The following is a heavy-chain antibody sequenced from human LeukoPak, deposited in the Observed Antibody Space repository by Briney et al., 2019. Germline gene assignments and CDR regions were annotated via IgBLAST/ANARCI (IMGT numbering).Heavy chain of an antibody. D-gene: IGHD5-24*01. CDR3: ARARDGYPERFDP. V-gene: IGHV4-61*02. CDR1: GGSISSGSYY. J-gene: IGHJ5*02. Sequence: SETLSLTCTVSGGSISSGSYYWSWIRQPAGKGLEWIGRIYTSGSTNYNPSLKSRVTISVDTSKNQFSLKLSSVTAADTAVYYCARARDGYPERFDPWGQGTLVTVSS. CDR2: IYTSGST.